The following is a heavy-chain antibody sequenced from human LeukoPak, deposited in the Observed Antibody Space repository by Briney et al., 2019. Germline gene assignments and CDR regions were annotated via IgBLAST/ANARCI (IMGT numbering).Heavy chain of an antibody. CDR2: INHSGST. CDR1: GGSFSGYY. CDR3: ARVGGMLTINNEAFDI. Sequence: ASETLSLTCAVYGGSFSGYYWSWIRQPPGKGLEWIGEINHSGSTNYNPSLKSRVTISVDTSKNQFSLKLSSVTAADTAVYYCARVGGMLTINNEAFDIWGQGTVVTVS. V-gene: IGHV4-34*01. D-gene: IGHD5-24*01. J-gene: IGHJ3*02.